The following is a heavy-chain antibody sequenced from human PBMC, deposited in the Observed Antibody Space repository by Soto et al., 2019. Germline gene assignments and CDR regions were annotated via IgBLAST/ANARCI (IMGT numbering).Heavy chain of an antibody. CDR1: GDSVSSNSAA. CDR2: TYYRPKSYN. V-gene: IGHV6-1*01. CDR3: ERSSLKLNYSAMDV. Sequence: SQTLSLTCAISGDSVSSNSAAWKWIRQSPSRGLEWLGRTYYRPKSYNDYAVSVKSRITINPDTSKNQFSLQLNSVTPEDTAVYYCERSSLKLNYSAMDVWGQGTTVTVSS. J-gene: IGHJ6*02. D-gene: IGHD1-1*01.